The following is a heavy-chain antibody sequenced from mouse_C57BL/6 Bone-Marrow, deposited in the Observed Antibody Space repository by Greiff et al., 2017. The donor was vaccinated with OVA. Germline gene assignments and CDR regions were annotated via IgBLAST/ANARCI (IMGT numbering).Heavy chain of an antibody. V-gene: IGHV5-17*01. CDR1: GFTFSDYG. D-gene: IGHD1-2*01. J-gene: IGHJ1*03. CDR3: ALTTAYWYFDV. Sequence: EVQLVESGGGLVKPGGSLKLSCAASGFTFSDYGMHWVRQAPEKGLEWVAYISSGSSTIYYADTVKGRFTISRDNAKNTLFLQMTSLRSEDTAMYYCALTTAYWYFDVWGTGTTVTVSS. CDR2: ISSGSSTI.